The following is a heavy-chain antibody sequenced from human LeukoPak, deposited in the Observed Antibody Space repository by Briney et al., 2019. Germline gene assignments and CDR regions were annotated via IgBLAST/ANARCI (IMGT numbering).Heavy chain of an antibody. J-gene: IGHJ4*02. CDR2: ISNNGNTK. CDR1: GFTFSSYG. Sequence: GRSLRLSCTASGFTFSSYGMTWVRQAPGKGLEWVAVISNNGNTKHYAESVKGRFTISRDNSKNTLFLQMNSLRVEDTAVYYCAREAQGLPATYCSYFNYWGQGTLVTVSS. CDR3: AREAQGLPATYCSYFNY. V-gene: IGHV3-30*03. D-gene: IGHD3-16*01.